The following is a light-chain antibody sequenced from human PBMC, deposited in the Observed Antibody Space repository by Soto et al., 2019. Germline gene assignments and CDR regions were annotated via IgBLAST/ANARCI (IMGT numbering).Light chain of an antibody. CDR1: QSIGSW. CDR3: QQYDNLTLI. CDR2: DAS. V-gene: IGKV1-5*02. J-gene: IGKJ5*01. Sequence: DIQMTESPSTLSASVGDRVIIVCGASQSIGSWLDWYQKKKGKAPKLLIYDASSLETGVPSRLSGSGYGTDFTLTISSMKPEDFETYYCQQYDNLTLIFGQGTRLEI.